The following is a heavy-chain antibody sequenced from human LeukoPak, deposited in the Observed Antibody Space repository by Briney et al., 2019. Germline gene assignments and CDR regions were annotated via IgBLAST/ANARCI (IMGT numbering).Heavy chain of an antibody. CDR2: INPYSGDT. J-gene: IGHJ5*02. Sequence: ASVKVSCKASGYTFTGYYVHWVRQAPGQGLEWMGWINPYSGDTNYAQKFQGRVTMTRDTSISTAYMELSRLRSDDTAVYYCARDRGIAVAGNWFDPWGQGTLVTVSS. CDR3: ARDRGIAVAGNWFDP. D-gene: IGHD6-19*01. V-gene: IGHV1-2*02. CDR1: GYTFTGYY.